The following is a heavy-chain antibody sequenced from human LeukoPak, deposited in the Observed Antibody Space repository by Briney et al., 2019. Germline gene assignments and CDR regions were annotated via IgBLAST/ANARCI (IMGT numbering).Heavy chain of an antibody. J-gene: IGHJ4*02. CDR3: AREPRQEGFDS. Sequence: SQTLSLTCAVSGGSISSGGYSWSWIRQPPGKGLEWIGRIHTSGSTNYNSSLKSRVTMSVDTSKNQFSLNLSSVTAADTAVYYCAREPRQEGFDSWGQGTLVTVSS. CDR2: IHTSGST. V-gene: IGHV4-30-4*07. CDR1: GGSISSGGYS.